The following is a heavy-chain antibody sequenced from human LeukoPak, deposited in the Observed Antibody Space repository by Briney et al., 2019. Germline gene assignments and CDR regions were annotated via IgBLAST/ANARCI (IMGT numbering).Heavy chain of an antibody. CDR3: ARALSGSYYDHYYNYMDV. Sequence: SETLSLTCTVSGGSISSGDYYWSWIRQPPGKGLEWIGYIYYSGSTYYNPSLKSRVTISVDTSKNQFSLKLSSVTAADTAVYYCARALSGSYYDHYYNYMDVWGKGTTVTVSS. CDR1: GGSISSGDYY. D-gene: IGHD1-26*01. J-gene: IGHJ6*03. CDR2: IYYSGST. V-gene: IGHV4-30-4*02.